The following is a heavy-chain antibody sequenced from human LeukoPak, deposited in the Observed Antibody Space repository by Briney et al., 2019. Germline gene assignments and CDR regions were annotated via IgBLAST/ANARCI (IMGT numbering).Heavy chain of an antibody. CDR3: ARRGSSTSCPNY. CDR2: ISSSGSTI. V-gene: IGHV3-48*01. CDR1: GFTFSGYS. D-gene: IGHD2-2*01. Sequence: PGGSLRLSCAASGFTFSGYSMNWVRQAPGKGLEWVSYISSSGSTIYYADSVKGRFTISRDNAENSLFLQMNSLRAEDAAVYYCARRGSSTSCPNYRGQGTLVTVSS. J-gene: IGHJ4*02.